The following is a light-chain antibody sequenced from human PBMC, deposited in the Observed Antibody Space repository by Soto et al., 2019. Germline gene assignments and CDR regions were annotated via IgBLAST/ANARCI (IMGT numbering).Light chain of an antibody. V-gene: IGKV1-5*03. CDR2: KAS. Sequence: DIPMTQSPSTLSASVGDRVTITCRASQSISSWLAWYQQKPGKDAKLLIYKASSLESGVPSRFSGSGSGTEFTLTISSLQPDDFATYYCQQYNSYSQITFGQGTRLEMK. CDR1: QSISSW. CDR3: QQYNSYSQIT. J-gene: IGKJ5*01.